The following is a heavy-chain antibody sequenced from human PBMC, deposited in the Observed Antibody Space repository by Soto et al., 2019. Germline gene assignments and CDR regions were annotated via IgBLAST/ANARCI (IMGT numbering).Heavy chain of an antibody. V-gene: IGHV3-23*01. D-gene: IGHD3-3*01. J-gene: IGHJ6*02. CDR2: ISGSGGST. CDR1: GLTFSSYA. CDR3: ANGPTIFGVVISYSYYGLDV. Sequence: PGGSLRLSCAASGLTFSSYAMSWVRQAPGKGLEWVSAISGSGGSTYYADSVKGRFTIYRDNSKNTLYLQMSSLRAEDTAVYFCANGPTIFGVVISYSYYGLDVWGQGTTVTVSS.